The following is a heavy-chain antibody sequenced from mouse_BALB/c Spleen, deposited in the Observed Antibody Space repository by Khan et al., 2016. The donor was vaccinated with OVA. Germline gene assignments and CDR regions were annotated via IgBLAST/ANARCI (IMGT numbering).Heavy chain of an antibody. D-gene: IGHD1-1*01. J-gene: IGHJ2*01. CDR2: INPSTGYT. CDR1: GYTFINYW. CDR3: ARRGLRWDFDY. V-gene: IGHV1-7*01. Sequence: QVQLQQSGAELAKPGASVKMSCKASGYTFINYWILWVKQRPGQGLEWIGYINPSTGYTEYNQNFKDKATLTADKSSSTAYIQLSSLTSEDSAVDYCARRGLRWDFDYWGQGTTLTVSS.